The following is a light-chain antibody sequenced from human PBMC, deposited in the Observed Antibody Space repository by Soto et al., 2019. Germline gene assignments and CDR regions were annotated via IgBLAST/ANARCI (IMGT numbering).Light chain of an antibody. CDR1: QSVSIN. CDR3: QQFNNWTRT. J-gene: IGKJ1*01. CDR2: GAS. Sequence: EVVMTQSPATLSVSPGERATLSCRASQSVSINLAWYQQKPGQAPRLLIYGASTRETGIPARFSGSGAGTECTLTISSLQSEDVEVDYCQQFNNWTRTFGQGTKVDIK. V-gene: IGKV3-15*01.